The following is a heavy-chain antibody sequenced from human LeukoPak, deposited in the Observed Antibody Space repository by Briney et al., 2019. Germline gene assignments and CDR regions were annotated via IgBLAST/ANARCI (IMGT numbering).Heavy chain of an antibody. Sequence: APVKVSCKASGYTFRSYDINWVRQAAGQGLEWMGYMNPNNGNTGYAQKFQGRVTMTRDTSISTAYMEVSSLRSEDTAVYYCARETDRLGFDHWGQGTLVTVSS. J-gene: IGHJ4*02. CDR2: MNPNNGNT. V-gene: IGHV1-8*01. CDR1: GYTFRSYD. CDR3: ARETDRLGFDH. D-gene: IGHD6-19*01.